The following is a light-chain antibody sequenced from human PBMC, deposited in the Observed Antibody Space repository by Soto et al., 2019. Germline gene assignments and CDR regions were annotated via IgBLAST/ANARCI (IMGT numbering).Light chain of an antibody. CDR1: HDIRSD. Sequence: ATPMTQSPSSLSPSVGDRVTITCRASHDIRSDLAWYQKKSGKAPKLLIYAASSLQSGFPSRFSGSRSGSYFALTSSSLQPEDCATYCCLQYYTSPRTFGQGTSVEIK. V-gene: IGKV1-6*01. J-gene: IGKJ1*01. CDR2: AAS. CDR3: LQYYTSPRT.